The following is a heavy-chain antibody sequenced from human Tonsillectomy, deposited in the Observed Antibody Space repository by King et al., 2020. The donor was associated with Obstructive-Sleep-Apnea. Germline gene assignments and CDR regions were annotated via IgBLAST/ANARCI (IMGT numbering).Heavy chain of an antibody. CDR1: GGSIISSSYY. D-gene: IGHD6-13*01. CDR2: IYYSGTT. J-gene: IGHJ6*02. V-gene: IGHV4-39*07. Sequence: QLQESGPGLVKPSETLSLTCTVSGGSIISSSYYWGWIRQPPGKGLEWIGSIYYSGTTYYNMSLKSRVTLSVDTSKNQFSLKLNSVTAADTAVYYCASWDSSSPLYYGMDVWGQGTTVTVSS. CDR3: ASWDSSSPLYYGMDV.